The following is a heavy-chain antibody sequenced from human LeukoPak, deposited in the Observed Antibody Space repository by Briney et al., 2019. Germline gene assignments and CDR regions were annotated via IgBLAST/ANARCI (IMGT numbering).Heavy chain of an antibody. D-gene: IGHD2-15*01. CDR3: ARYYCSGGSCDSTFDY. V-gene: IGHV1-69*01. J-gene: IGHJ4*02. CDR2: IIPIFGTA. CDR1: GGTFNSYA. Sequence: GASVKVSCKASGGTFNSYAISRVRQAPGQGLEWMGGIIPIFGTANYAQKFQGRVTITADESTSTAYMELSSLRSEDTAVYYCARYYCSGGSCDSTFDYWGQGTLVTVPS.